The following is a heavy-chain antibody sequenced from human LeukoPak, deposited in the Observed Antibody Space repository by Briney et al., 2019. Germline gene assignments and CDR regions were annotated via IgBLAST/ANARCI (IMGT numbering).Heavy chain of an antibody. CDR1: GFTFSSYS. J-gene: IGHJ2*01. V-gene: IGHV3-48*01. Sequence: GGSLRLSCAASGFTFSSYSMNWVRQAPGKGLEWVSYISSGSSTIYYADSVKGRFTISRDNAKNSLYLQMNSLRAEDTAVYYCARAGGTAGSNWYFDLWGRGTLVTVSS. CDR3: ARAGGTAGSNWYFDL. CDR2: ISSGSSTI. D-gene: IGHD6-13*01.